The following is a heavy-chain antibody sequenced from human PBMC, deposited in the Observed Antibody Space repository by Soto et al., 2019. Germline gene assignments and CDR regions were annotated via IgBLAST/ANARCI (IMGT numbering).Heavy chain of an antibody. V-gene: IGHV3-15*01. D-gene: IGHD2-2*01. CDR3: TTEADCSSTSCYAHYYYYYMDV. CDR1: GFTFSNAW. Sequence: EVQLVESGGGLVKPGGSLRLSCAASGFTFSNAWMSWVRQAPGKGLEWVGRIKSKTDGGTTDYAAPVKGRFTISRDDSKNTLYLQMNSLTTEDTAVYYCTTEADCSSTSCYAHYYYYYMDVWGKGTTVTVSS. J-gene: IGHJ6*03. CDR2: IKSKTDGGTT.